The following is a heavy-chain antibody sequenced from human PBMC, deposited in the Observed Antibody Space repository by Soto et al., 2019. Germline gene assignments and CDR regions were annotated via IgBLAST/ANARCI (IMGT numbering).Heavy chain of an antibody. J-gene: IGHJ6*03. CDR2: ISSSSSTI. Sequence: GGSLRLSCAASGFTFSSYSMNWVRQAPGKGLEWVSYISSSSSTIYYADSVKGRFTISRDNAKNSLYLQMNSLRAEDTAVYYCASPSISIFGVVSTMDVWGKGTTVTVSS. CDR1: GFTFSSYS. CDR3: ASPSISIFGVVSTMDV. D-gene: IGHD3-3*01. V-gene: IGHV3-48*01.